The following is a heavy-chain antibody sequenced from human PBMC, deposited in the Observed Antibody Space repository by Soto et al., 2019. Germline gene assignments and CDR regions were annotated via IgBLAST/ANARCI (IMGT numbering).Heavy chain of an antibody. D-gene: IGHD2-2*01. J-gene: IGHJ4*02. V-gene: IGHV4-39*01. CDR2: IDYNGVT. Sequence: PSETLSLTCTVSGGSVSNSNYYWGWIRQSPGKGLEWIGNIDYNGVTYYNPSLKSRVTVSKDTSKNQFSLKVASVTAADTAIYYCGRVMIGTSRHTDSDYWGQGAQVTVSS. CDR1: GGSVSNSNYY. CDR3: GRVMIGTSRHTDSDY.